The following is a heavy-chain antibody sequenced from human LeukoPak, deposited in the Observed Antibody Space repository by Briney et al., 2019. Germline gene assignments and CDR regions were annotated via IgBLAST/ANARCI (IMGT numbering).Heavy chain of an antibody. CDR2: IKQDGSEK. V-gene: IGHV3-7*01. CDR1: GFTFSSYW. Sequence: GGSLRLSCAASGFTFSSYWINWVRQAPGKGLEWVANIKQDGSEKYYVDSVKGRFTISRDNAKNSLYLQMNSLRAEDTAVYYCAIEIPDYWGQGTLVTVSS. J-gene: IGHJ4*02. CDR3: AIEIPDY.